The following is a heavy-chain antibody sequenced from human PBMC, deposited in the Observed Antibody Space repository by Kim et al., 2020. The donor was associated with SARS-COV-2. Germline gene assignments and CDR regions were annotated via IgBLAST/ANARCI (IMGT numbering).Heavy chain of an antibody. D-gene: IGHD3-3*01. CDR3: AGHGGRCGRYYYGMDV. J-gene: IGHJ6*02. V-gene: IGHV4-39*01. Sequence: SLKSRVTISVDTSKNQFSLKLSSVAAADTAVYYCAGHGGRCGRYYYGMDVWGQGTTVTVSS.